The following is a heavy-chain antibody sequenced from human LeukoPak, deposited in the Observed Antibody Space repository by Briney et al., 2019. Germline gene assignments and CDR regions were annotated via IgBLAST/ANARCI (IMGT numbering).Heavy chain of an antibody. V-gene: IGHV3-11*06. D-gene: IGHD2-15*01. J-gene: IGHJ6*03. Sequence: GGSLRLSCAASGFTFSDYYMSWIRQAPGKGLEWVSSISSSSSYIYYADSVKGRFTISRDNAKNSLYLQMNSLRAEDTAVYYCARSGLAYYYYMDVWGKGTTVTVSS. CDR1: GFTFSDYY. CDR2: ISSSSSYI. CDR3: ARSGLAYYYYMDV.